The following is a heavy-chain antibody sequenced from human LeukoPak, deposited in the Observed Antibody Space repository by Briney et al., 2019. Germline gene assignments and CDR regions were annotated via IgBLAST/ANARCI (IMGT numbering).Heavy chain of an antibody. CDR3: ARDREGITFGGVIVNNWFDP. CDR1: GGSISSYY. Sequence: SETLSLTCTVSGGSISSYYWSWIRQPPGKGLEWIGYIYYSGSTNYNPSLKSRVTISVDTSKNQFSLKLSSVTAADTAVYYCARDREGITFGGVIVNNWFDPWGQGTLVTVS. V-gene: IGHV4-59*01. J-gene: IGHJ5*02. CDR2: IYYSGST. D-gene: IGHD3-16*02.